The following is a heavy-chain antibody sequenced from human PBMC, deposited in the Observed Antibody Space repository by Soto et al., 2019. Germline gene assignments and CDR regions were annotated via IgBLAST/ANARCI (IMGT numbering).Heavy chain of an antibody. Sequence: SSQIGSTYYNPSLKSRVTVSVDRSKNQFSLKLSSVTAADTAVYYCARGIYSGYAYWYFDLWGRGTLVTVSS. CDR2: SSQIGST. CDR3: ARGIYSGYAYWYFDL. J-gene: IGHJ2*01. D-gene: IGHD5-12*01. V-gene: IGHV4-30-2*01.